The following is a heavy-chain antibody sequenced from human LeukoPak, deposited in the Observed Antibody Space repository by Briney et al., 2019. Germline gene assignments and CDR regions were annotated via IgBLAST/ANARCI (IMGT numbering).Heavy chain of an antibody. V-gene: IGHV3-30*02. D-gene: IGHD2-2*01. CDR1: GFTFSSYG. Sequence: PGGSLRLSCAASGFTFSSYGMHWVRQAPGKGLEWVAFIRYDGSNKYYADSVKGRFTISRDNSKNTLYLQMNSLRAEDTAVYYCAKSRSSSSSHFDYWGQGTLVTVSS. J-gene: IGHJ4*02. CDR3: AKSRSSSSSHFDY. CDR2: IRYDGSNK.